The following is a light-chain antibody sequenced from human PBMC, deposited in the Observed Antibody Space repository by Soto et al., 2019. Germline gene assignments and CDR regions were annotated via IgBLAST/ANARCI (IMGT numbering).Light chain of an antibody. J-gene: IGKJ1*01. CDR3: QQYNNWRWT. CDR2: GAS. CDR1: QSVNNN. V-gene: IGKV3-15*01. Sequence: EIVMTQSPATLSVSPGERATLSCRASQSVNNNLAWYQQKPGQAPRLLLYGASTRATGIPARFSGSGSGTEFTLTISSLQSEDFAVYYCQQYNNWRWTFXQGTKVDIK.